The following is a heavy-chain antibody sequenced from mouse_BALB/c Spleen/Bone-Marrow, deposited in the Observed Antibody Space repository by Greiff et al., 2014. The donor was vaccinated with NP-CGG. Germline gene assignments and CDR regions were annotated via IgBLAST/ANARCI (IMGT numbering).Heavy chain of an antibody. Sequence: VQLKQSGAELVKPGASVKFSCTTSGFNIKDTYIHWVKQRPEQGLEWIGRIDPANGNTKYDPEFQGMATITADTSSNTTYLHLSSHTSEDSAVYSCAHDAPFAYWGQGTLVTVSA. CDR3: AHDAPFAY. CDR1: GFNIKDTY. V-gene: IGHV14-3*02. D-gene: IGHD2-3*01. CDR2: IDPANGNT. J-gene: IGHJ3*01.